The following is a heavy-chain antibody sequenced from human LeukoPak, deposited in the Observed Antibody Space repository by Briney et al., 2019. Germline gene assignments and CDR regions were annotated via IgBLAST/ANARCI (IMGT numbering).Heavy chain of an antibody. Sequence: GGSLRLSCAASGFIFSNYGMSWVRQAPGKGLEWVSSISFSSTHIYYADSIQGRFTISRDNAENSLYLQMNSLRAEDTAVYYCARDLEQQLVTGQAAGWGQGTLVTVSS. J-gene: IGHJ4*02. CDR3: ARDLEQQLVTGQAAG. CDR2: ISFSSTHI. D-gene: IGHD6-13*01. CDR1: GFIFSNYG. V-gene: IGHV3-21*04.